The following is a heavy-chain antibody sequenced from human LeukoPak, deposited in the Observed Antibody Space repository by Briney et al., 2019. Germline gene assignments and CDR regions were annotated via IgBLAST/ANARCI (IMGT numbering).Heavy chain of an antibody. J-gene: IGHJ4*02. V-gene: IGHV1-2*02. CDR3: SRVRTVVVSAADYVDY. Sequence: ASVSVSCKASGYTFTGYYMHWVRHAPGQGLEWMGWVNPISGGTHYAQMFQGRVTMNRDTSTRTAYRALGRLGSDNAPVFNCSRVRTVVVSAADYVDYLGEQGLLAVAS. CDR2: VNPISGGT. CDR1: GYTFTGYY. D-gene: IGHD2-2*01.